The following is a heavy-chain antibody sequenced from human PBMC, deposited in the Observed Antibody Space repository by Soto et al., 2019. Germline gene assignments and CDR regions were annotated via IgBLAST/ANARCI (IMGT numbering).Heavy chain of an antibody. J-gene: IGHJ6*03. D-gene: IGHD2-15*01. Sequence: GGSLRLSCAASGFTFSSYSMNWVRQAPGKGLEWVSYISSSSSTIYYADSVKGRFTISRDNAKNSLYLQMNSLRAEDTAVYYCARLYCSGGSCYRYLPDYYMDVWGKGTTVTVSS. CDR2: ISSSSSTI. V-gene: IGHV3-48*01. CDR3: ARLYCSGGSCYRYLPDYYMDV. CDR1: GFTFSSYS.